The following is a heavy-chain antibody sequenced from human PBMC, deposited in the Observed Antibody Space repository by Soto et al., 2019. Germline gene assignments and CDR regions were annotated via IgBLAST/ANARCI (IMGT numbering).Heavy chain of an antibody. J-gene: IGHJ2*01. CDR3: ATDGASSSLPWYFDL. CDR1: GGTFSSYT. D-gene: IGHD6-13*01. V-gene: IGHV1-69*12. CDR2: IIPIFGTA. Sequence: QVQLVQSGAEVKKPGSSVKVSCKASGGTFSSYTISWVRQAPGQGLEWMGGIIPIFGTATYAQNFLGRVTITADESMTTVYMELSSLRSEDTAVYYCATDGASSSLPWYFDLWGRGTLVTVSS.